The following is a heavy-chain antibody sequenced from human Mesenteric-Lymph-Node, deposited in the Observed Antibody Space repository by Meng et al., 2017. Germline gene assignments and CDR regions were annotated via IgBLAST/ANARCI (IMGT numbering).Heavy chain of an antibody. CDR2: IYYSGST. J-gene: IGHJ4*02. Sequence: QVQLQESGPGLVKPSQTLSLTCTVSGGSVSSGGYYWTWIRQHPGKGLEWFGHIYYSGSTNYNPSLKSRVTISVDKSKNQFSLKLTSVTAADTAVYYCARGGYYSFDYWGQGTLVTVSS. CDR1: GGSVSSGGYY. D-gene: IGHD5-18*01. CDR3: ARGGYYSFDY. V-gene: IGHV4-31*03.